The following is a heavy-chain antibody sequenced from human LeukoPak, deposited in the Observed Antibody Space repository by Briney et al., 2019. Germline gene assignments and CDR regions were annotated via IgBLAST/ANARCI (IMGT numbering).Heavy chain of an antibody. CDR2: FDPENAEI. CDR1: GTTLRELR. D-gene: IGHD3-3*01. V-gene: IGHV1-24*01. CDR3: ATRGSDFWSGFDF. J-gene: IGHJ4*02. Sequence: GASVKVSCKLSGTTLRELRIQWVRQAGGKGLEWMAGFDPENAEIVYAQKFQGRVTMTEDTSTNTAYMELTSLTSDDTALYYCATRGSDFWSGFDFWGQGTQVTVSS.